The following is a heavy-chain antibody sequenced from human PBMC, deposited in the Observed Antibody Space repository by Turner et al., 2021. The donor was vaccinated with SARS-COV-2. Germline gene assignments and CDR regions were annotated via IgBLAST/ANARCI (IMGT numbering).Heavy chain of an antibody. Sequence: QLQLQESGPGLVKPSETLSLTCTVSGRSISSTSYYWGWIRQPPGKGLEWSGSIYYSGCTYYNPSLKSRVTISADTTKNQFSLKLSSVTAADTAVYYCACGYYSRGDYWGQGTLVTVSS. CDR3: ACGYYSRGDY. CDR2: IYYSGCT. CDR1: GRSISSTSYY. V-gene: IGHV4-39*01. J-gene: IGHJ4*02. D-gene: IGHD3-3*01.